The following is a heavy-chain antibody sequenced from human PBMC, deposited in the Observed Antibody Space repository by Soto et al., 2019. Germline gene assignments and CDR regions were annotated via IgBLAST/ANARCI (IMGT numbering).Heavy chain of an antibody. J-gene: IGHJ5*02. CDR2: IYWDDDK. CDR3: AHSDGTPFDSTQFDP. CDR1: GFSLSTSGVG. Sequence: QITLKESGPTLVKPTQTLTLTCTFSGFSLSTSGVGVGWIRQPPGKALEWLALIYWDDDKRYSPSLKSRLTITKDTAKNQVVLTMTNMDPVDTATYYCAHSDGTPFDSTQFDPWGQGTLVTVSS. V-gene: IGHV2-5*02. D-gene: IGHD3-9*01.